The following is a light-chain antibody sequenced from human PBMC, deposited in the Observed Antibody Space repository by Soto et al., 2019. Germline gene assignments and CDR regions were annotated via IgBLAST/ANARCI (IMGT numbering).Light chain of an antibody. CDR1: QNIRSN. CDR2: AAS. V-gene: IGKV3-15*01. J-gene: IGKJ2*01. Sequence: EIVMTQSPATLSVSPGERATLSCRASQNIRSNLAWYQQKPGQPPRLLIEAASTRATGIPARFSGSGSGTEFTLTISSLQSEDIAVYYCQQYNNWPPFTFGRGTKLEMK. CDR3: QQYNNWPPFT.